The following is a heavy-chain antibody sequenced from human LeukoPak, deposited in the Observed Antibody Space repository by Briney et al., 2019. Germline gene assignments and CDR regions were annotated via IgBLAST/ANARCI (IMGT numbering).Heavy chain of an antibody. CDR2: LSSSGGST. D-gene: IGHD6-13*01. J-gene: IGHJ6*03. CDR3: ARDHSSSWLAYYMDV. V-gene: IGHV3-23*01. Sequence: GGSLRLSGAASGFTFSNYGMNWVRQAPGKGLEWVSALSSSGGSTYYADSAKGRFTISRDNAKNSLYLQMNSLRAEDRALYYCARDHSSSWLAYYMDVWGKGTTVTVSS. CDR1: GFTFSNYG.